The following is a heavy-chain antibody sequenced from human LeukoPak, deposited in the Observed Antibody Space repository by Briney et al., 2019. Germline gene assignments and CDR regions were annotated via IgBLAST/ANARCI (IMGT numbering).Heavy chain of an antibody. V-gene: IGHV3-53*01. CDR1: GFTVSSNY. CDR2: LYAGGST. D-gene: IGHD2-2*02. J-gene: IGHJ3*01. CDR3: AKHRAIWDAFDV. Sequence: QPGGSLRLSCAAAGFTVSSNYVSWVRQTPGKGLEWVSILYAGGSTYYVDSVRGRFTISRDNSKNTLYLQMNSRRADDTAVYFCAKHRAIWDAFDVWGLGTLVTVSS.